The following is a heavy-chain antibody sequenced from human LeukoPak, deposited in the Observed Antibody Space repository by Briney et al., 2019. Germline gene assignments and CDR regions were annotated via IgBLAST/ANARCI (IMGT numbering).Heavy chain of an antibody. J-gene: IGHJ4*02. D-gene: IGHD3-3*01. CDR2: ISGSGGST. V-gene: IGHV3-23*01. Sequence: GGSLRLSCAASGFTFSSYAMSWVRQAPGKWLEWVSAISGSGGSTYYADSVKGRFTISRDNSKNTLYLQMNSLRAEDTAVYYCAKDPQSETYYDFWSGYSHFDYWGQGTLVTVSS. CDR3: AKDPQSETYYDFWSGYSHFDY. CDR1: GFTFSSYA.